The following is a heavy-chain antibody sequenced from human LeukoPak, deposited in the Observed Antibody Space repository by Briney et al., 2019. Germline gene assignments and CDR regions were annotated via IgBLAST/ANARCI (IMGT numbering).Heavy chain of an antibody. V-gene: IGHV1-69*04. CDR2: IIPILGIA. D-gene: IGHD3-3*01. Sequence: GASVKVSCKASGGTFSSYAISWVRQAPGQGLEWMGRIIPILGIANYAQKFQGRVTITADKSTSTAYMELSSLRSEDTAVYYCAFTDITIFGVVIDANRFDPWGQGTLVTVSS. J-gene: IGHJ5*02. CDR3: AFTDITIFGVVIDANRFDP. CDR1: GGTFSSYA.